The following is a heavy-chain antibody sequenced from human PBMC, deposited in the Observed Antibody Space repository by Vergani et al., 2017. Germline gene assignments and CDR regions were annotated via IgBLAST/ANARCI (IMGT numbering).Heavy chain of an antibody. CDR2: ISGSGEST. CDR3: ARLQDFWSRSGPNWFDP. D-gene: IGHD3-3*01. Sequence: EVPLLGSGGGLVRPGGSLRLSCAGSGFTFSTHAMSWVRQAPGKGLEWVSGISGSGESTYNAESVKGRFPISRDNAKNRIYLQMNSLRDEDTGVYYCARLQDFWSRSGPNWFDPWGQGTLVTVSS. V-gene: IGHV3-23*01. CDR1: GFTFSTHA. J-gene: IGHJ5*02.